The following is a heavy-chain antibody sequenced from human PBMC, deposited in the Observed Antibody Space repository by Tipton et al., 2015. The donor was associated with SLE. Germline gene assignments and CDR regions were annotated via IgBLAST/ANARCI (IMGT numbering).Heavy chain of an antibody. CDR3: ARGSDGDYVRFFDV. D-gene: IGHD4-17*01. CDR2: IYSNGDR. J-gene: IGHJ2*01. CDR1: GGYITSDY. V-gene: IGHV4-4*07. Sequence: LTCTVSGGYITSDYWSWIRQSAGRGLEWIGRIYSNGDRDSNPSLGSRVTMSLDASRRQVSLRLKSVTAADTAVYYCARGSDGDYVRFFDVWGPGTLVTVSS.